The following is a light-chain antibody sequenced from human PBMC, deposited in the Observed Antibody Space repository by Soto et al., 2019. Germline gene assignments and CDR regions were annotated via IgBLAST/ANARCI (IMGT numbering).Light chain of an antibody. V-gene: IGKV3-20*01. J-gene: IGKJ1*01. CDR2: GAS. Sequence: EIVLTQSPVTLSLSPGERATLSCRASESVNSAYLAWYQHRPAQAPRLLIYGASSRATGVPDRFSGSGSGTEFTLTIPGLEPADLALYYCQQYGYSPWTFGLGTKVEFK. CDR1: ESVNSAY. CDR3: QQYGYSPWT.